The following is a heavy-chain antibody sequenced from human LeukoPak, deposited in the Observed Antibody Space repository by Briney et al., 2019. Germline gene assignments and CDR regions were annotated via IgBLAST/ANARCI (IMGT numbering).Heavy chain of an antibody. V-gene: IGHV1-2*06. J-gene: IGHJ4*02. D-gene: IGHD2-15*01. CDR2: MNPSSGVT. CDR1: GYTFNGYQ. CDR3: ASRAASVTLGY. Sequence: ASVKVSCKASGYTFNGYQVHWLRQATGQGLEWMGRMNPSSGVTNYAQKFQGRVTMTRDTSINTAYLDLSALKSDDTAVYYCASRAASVTLGYWGQGTLVTVSS.